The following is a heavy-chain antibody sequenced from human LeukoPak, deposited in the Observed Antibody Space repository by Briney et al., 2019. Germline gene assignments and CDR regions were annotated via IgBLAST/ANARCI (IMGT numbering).Heavy chain of an antibody. Sequence: SETLSLTCTVSGGSISSYYWSWIRQPPGKGPEWIGYIYYSGSTNYNPSLKSRVTISVDTSKNQFSLKLSSVTAADTAVYYCARHPAYYDFWSGYYRDAFDIWGQGTMVTVSS. V-gene: IGHV4-59*08. CDR3: ARHPAYYDFWSGYYRDAFDI. CDR1: GGSISSYY. J-gene: IGHJ3*02. CDR2: IYYSGST. D-gene: IGHD3-3*01.